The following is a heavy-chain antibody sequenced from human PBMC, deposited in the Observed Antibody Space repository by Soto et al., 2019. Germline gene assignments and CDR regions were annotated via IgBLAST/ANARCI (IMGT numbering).Heavy chain of an antibody. CDR2: IYPGDSDT. Sequence: EVQLVQSGAEVKKPGESLKISCKGSGYSFTSYWIGWVRQMPGKGLEWMGIIYPGDSDTRYSPSFQGQVTISADKSISTADLQWSSMKASDTAMYYCAIHFSLKRVVRDAFDIWGQGTMVTVAS. CDR1: GYSFTSYW. V-gene: IGHV5-51*01. CDR3: AIHFSLKRVVRDAFDI. D-gene: IGHD2-21*01. J-gene: IGHJ3*02.